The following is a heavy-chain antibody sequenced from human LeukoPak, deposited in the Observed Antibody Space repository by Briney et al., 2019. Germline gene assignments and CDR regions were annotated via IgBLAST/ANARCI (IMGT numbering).Heavy chain of an antibody. CDR1: GGSFSGYY. V-gene: IGHV4-34*01. J-gene: IGHJ4*02. Sequence: SETLSLTCAVYGGSFSGYYWSWIRQPPGKGLEWIGEINHSGSTNYNPSLKSRVTISVDTSKNQFSLKLSSVTAADTAVYYCARASIAARSGIEGLDYWGQGTLVTVSS. CDR3: ARASIAARSGIEGLDY. CDR2: INHSGST. D-gene: IGHD6-6*01.